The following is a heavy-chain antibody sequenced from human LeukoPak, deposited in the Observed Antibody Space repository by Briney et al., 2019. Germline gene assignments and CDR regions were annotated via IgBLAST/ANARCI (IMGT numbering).Heavy chain of an antibody. Sequence: PSETLSLTCTVSGDSINTNNHWAWIRQPAGKGLEWIGRLHNSGSTNYNPSLQSRVTISVDTSKNQFSLKLSSVTAADTAVYYCARGVRLYLWGQGTLVTVSS. D-gene: IGHD3-10*01. V-gene: IGHV4-4*07. CDR2: LHNSGST. CDR3: ARGVRLYL. CDR1: GDSINTNN. J-gene: IGHJ4*02.